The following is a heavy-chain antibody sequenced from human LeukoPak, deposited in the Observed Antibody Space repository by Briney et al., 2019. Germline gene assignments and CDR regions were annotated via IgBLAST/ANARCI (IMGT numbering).Heavy chain of an antibody. CDR2: ISFDGSDA. D-gene: IGHD6-19*01. J-gene: IGHJ3*02. CDR1: GFTFSGFW. CDR3: AKETAVADVRFDAFDI. V-gene: IGHV3-74*01. Sequence: GGSLRLSCAASGFTFSGFWMHWVRQAPGKGLVWVSCISFDGSDATYADSVKGRFTISRDNSKNTLYLQMNSLRAEDTAVYYCAKETAVADVRFDAFDIWGQGTMVTVSS.